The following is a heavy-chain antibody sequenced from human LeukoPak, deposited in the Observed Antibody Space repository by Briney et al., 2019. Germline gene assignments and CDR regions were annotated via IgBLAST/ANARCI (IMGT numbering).Heavy chain of an antibody. Sequence: SVKVSCKASGGTFSSYAISWVRQAPGQGLEWMGGIIPIFGTANYAQKFQGRVTITADESTSTAYMELSSLRSEDTAVYYCATTYYYGSGSYPYWGQGTLVTVSS. D-gene: IGHD3-10*01. J-gene: IGHJ4*02. CDR3: ATTYYYGSGSYPY. CDR2: IIPIFGTA. V-gene: IGHV1-69*13. CDR1: GGTFSSYA.